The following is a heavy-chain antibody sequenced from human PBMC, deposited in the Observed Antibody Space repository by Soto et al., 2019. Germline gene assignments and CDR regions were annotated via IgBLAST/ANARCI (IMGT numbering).Heavy chain of an antibody. J-gene: IGHJ4*03. D-gene: IGHD6-19*01. Sequence: SETLSLTCAVSGGSISSPGYYWTWIRQHPGKGLEWIGYIYYSGGTSYNPSLNSRLAISVDTSKNHFSLKLSSVTAADTAVYYCASDRGHSSGWYLDFWGQGTPVTVSS. CDR2: IYYSGGT. CDR1: GGSISSPGYY. CDR3: ASDRGHSSGWYLDF. V-gene: IGHV4-31*11.